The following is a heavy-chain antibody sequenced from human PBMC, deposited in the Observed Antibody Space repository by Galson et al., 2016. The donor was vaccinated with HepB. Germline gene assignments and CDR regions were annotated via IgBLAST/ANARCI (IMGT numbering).Heavy chain of an antibody. Sequence: SLRLSCAASGFPFSVHRMNWVRQAPGKALECVSSISSSTTYIYHEHSVKGRFTSSRDNAKNSLYLQMNSLRAEDTAVYYCASMTGTTPGGYWGQGTLVTVSS. D-gene: IGHD1-20*01. CDR2: ISSSTTYI. V-gene: IGHV3-21*04. J-gene: IGHJ4*02. CDR3: ASMTGTTPGGY. CDR1: GFPFSVHR.